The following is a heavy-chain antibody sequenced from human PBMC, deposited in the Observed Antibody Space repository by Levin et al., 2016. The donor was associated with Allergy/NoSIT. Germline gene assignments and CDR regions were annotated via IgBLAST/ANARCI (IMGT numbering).Heavy chain of an antibody. J-gene: IGHJ2*01. CDR1: GDSMNDHF. CDR3: ARLQDEHVVRWYFDL. D-gene: IGHD6-6*01. CDR2: VYHTGST. V-gene: IGHV4-59*11. Sequence: SETLSLTCTVSGDSMNDHFWTWVRQAPGKGLEWIGYVYHTGSTTKNPSLGTRVTMSADTSKNQFSLSLRSVTAADTAVYFCARLQDEHVVRWYFDLWGRGTLVTVSS.